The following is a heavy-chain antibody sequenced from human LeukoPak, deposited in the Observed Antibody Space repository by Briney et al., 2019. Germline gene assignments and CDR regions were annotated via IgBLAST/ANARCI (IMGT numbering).Heavy chain of an antibody. D-gene: IGHD6-19*01. CDR1: GGTFSSYA. Sequence: ASAMVSCKASGGTFSSYAISWLRQDPGQGLEWMGGIIPLFGTANYAQKFHGRVTITADESTSTAYMELSSLRSEDTAVYYCARDRPYIAVAGTFGAFDIWGQGTMVTVSS. CDR3: ARDRPYIAVAGTFGAFDI. V-gene: IGHV1-69*13. J-gene: IGHJ3*02. CDR2: IIPLFGTA.